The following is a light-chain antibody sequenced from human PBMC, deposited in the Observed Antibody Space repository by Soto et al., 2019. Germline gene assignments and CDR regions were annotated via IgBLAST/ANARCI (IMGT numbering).Light chain of an antibody. V-gene: IGKV1-5*03. CDR1: QSISSW. Sequence: DIQMTQSPSTLSASVGDRVTITCRASQSISSWLAWYQQKTGKATKLLIFEASSLESGVPSRFSGSGSGTEFNLIISSLLTDDFASYYCQQYNSYPYTFRQGTKLESK. CDR3: QQYNSYPYT. J-gene: IGKJ2*01. CDR2: EAS.